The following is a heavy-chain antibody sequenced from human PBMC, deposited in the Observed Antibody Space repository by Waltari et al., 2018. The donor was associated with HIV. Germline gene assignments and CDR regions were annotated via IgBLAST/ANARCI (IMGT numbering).Heavy chain of an antibody. Sequence: VAESGGTSIPPGGSLKLSGVADEFFVSSTYMTWVRQAPGKSLEWLAVIYPGGDTYYEDSVKGRFSLSRDNSRNTVFLQINNLVFDDTALYFCARGIRYLGPWGRGTRVTVSS. CDR3: ARGIRYLGP. J-gene: IGHJ5*02. CDR1: EFFVSSTY. D-gene: IGHD3-9*01. V-gene: IGHV3-53*05. CDR2: IYPGGDT.